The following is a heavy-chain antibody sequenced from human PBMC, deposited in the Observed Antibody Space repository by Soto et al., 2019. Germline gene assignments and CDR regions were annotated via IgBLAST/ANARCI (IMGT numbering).Heavy chain of an antibody. CDR3: ARYSYDQTYYYYYGMDV. Sequence: ASVKVSCKASGGTFSSYAISWVRQAPGQGLEWMGGIIPIFGTANYAQKFQGRVTITADESTSTAYMELSSLRSEDTAVYYCARYSYDQTYYYYYGMDVWGQGTTVTVSS. CDR2: IIPIFGTA. D-gene: IGHD5-18*01. J-gene: IGHJ6*02. V-gene: IGHV1-69*13. CDR1: GGTFSSYA.